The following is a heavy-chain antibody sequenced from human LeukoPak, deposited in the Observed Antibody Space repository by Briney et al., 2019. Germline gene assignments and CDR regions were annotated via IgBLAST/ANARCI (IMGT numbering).Heavy chain of an antibody. CDR3: ARGSHFWSGYFRRANWFDP. V-gene: IGHV4-34*01. J-gene: IGHJ5*02. CDR1: GGSFSGYY. CDR2: INHSGST. D-gene: IGHD3-3*02. Sequence: SETLSLTCAVYGGSFSGYYWSWIRQPPGKGLEWIGEINHSGSTNYNPSLKSRVTISVDTSKNQFSLKLSSVTAADTAVYYCARGSHFWSGYFRRANWFDPWGQGTLVTVSS.